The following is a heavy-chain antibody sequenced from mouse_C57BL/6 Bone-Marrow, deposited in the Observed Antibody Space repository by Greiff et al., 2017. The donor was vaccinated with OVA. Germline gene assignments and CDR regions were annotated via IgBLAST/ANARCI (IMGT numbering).Heavy chain of an antibody. V-gene: IGHV1-85*01. CDR3: ARSLIYYDYLYAMDY. CDR2: IYPRDGST. D-gene: IGHD2-4*01. J-gene: IGHJ4*01. Sequence: VQLVASGPELVKPGASVKLSCKASGYTFTSYDINWVKQRPGQGLEWIGWIYPRDGSTKYNEKFKGKATLTVDTSSSTAYMELHSLTSEDSAVYFCARSLIYYDYLYAMDYWGQGTSVTVSS. CDR1: GYTFTSYD.